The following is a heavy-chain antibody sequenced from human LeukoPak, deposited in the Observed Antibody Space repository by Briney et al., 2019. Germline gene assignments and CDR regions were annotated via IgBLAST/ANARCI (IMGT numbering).Heavy chain of an antibody. V-gene: IGHV4-4*02. CDR3: ARGRSVAGGYGSPGLDY. Sequence: SXTLSLTCIVSGGSISSSNWWSWVRQPPGKGLEWIGEIYYSGSTNYNPSLKSRVSISVDKSKNQFSLKVNSVTAADTAVYFCARGRSVAGGYGSPGLDYWGQGTLVTVSS. J-gene: IGHJ4*02. D-gene: IGHD3-10*01. CDR1: GGSISSSNW. CDR2: IYYSGST.